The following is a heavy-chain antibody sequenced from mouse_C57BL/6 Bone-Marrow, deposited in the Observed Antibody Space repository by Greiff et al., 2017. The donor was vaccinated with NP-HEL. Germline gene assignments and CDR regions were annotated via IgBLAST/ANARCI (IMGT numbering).Heavy chain of an antibody. CDR3: TTRDYGNGAWFAY. V-gene: IGHV14-4*01. CDR2: IDPENGDT. Sequence: VQLKESGAELVRPGASVKLSCTASGFNIKDDYMHWVKQRPEQGLEWIGWIDPENGDTEYASKFQGKATITADTSSNTAYLQLSSLTSEDTAVYYCTTRDYGNGAWFAYWGQGTLVTVSA. D-gene: IGHD2-1*01. J-gene: IGHJ3*01. CDR1: GFNIKDDY.